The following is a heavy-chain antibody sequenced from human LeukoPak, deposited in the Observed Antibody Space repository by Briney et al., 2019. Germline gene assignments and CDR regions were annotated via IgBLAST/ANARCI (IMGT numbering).Heavy chain of an antibody. CDR1: GGSISSTSYY. CDR3: ARVFVFGLWPRGYYFDY. CDR2: IYYSGST. D-gene: IGHD4/OR15-4a*01. Sequence: SETLSLTCIVSGGSISSTSYYWDWIRQPPGKGLEWIGSIYYSGSTNYNPSLKSRVTISVDTSKNQLSLKLSSVTAADTAVYYCARVFVFGLWPRGYYFDYWGQGTLVTVSS. V-gene: IGHV4-39*07. J-gene: IGHJ4*02.